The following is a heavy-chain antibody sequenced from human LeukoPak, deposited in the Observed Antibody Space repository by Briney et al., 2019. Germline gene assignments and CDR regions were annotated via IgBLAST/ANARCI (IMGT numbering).Heavy chain of an antibody. J-gene: IGHJ4*02. CDR3: ATDVTAMAGFDY. V-gene: IGHV1-24*01. CDR1: GYTLTELS. Sequence: ASVKVSCKVSGYTLTELSMHWVRQAPGKGLEWMGGFDPEDGETIYAQKFQGGVTMTEDTSTDTAYMELSSLRSEDTAVYYCATDVTAMAGFDYWGQGTLVTVSS. CDR2: FDPEDGET. D-gene: IGHD5-18*01.